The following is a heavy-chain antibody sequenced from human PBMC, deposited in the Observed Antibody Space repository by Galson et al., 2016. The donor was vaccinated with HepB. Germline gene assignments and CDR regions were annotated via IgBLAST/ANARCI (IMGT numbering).Heavy chain of an antibody. CDR1: GFSFSDYA. J-gene: IGHJ4*02. V-gene: IGHV3-30*03. CDR2: VSSDGSTH. D-gene: IGHD4-17*01. Sequence: SLRLSCAASGFSFSDYALHWVRQAPGKGLEWVAVVSSDGSTHFYGDTVKGRFTISRDNSKNTLFLQMNGLRGDDTAVYYCARDAKDHSILGDYGDHFDYWGQGPLVTVSS. CDR3: ARDAKDHSILGDYGDHFDY.